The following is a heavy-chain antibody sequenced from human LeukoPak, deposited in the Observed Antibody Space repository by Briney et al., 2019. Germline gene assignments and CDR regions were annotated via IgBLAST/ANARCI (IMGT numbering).Heavy chain of an antibody. CDR2: INPSGGST. CDR3: ARDLLMYYGSGSYSYYYYYYYMDV. Sequence: ASVKVSCKASGYTFTGYYMHWVRQAPGQGLEWMGIINPSGGSTSYAQKFQGRVTMTRDMSTSTVYMELSSLRSEDTAVYYCARDLLMYYGSGSYSYYYYYYYMDVWGKGTTVTVSS. CDR1: GYTFTGYY. V-gene: IGHV1-46*01. J-gene: IGHJ6*03. D-gene: IGHD3-10*01.